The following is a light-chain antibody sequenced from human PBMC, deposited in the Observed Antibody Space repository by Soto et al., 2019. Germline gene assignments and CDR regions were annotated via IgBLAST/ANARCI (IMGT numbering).Light chain of an antibody. V-gene: IGLV1-47*01. J-gene: IGLJ3*02. CDR3: ATRDDSLSGHWL. CDR2: RND. CDR1: SSNIGSNY. Sequence: QSVLTQPPSASGTPGQRVTISCSGSSSNIGSNYVNWYQHLPGTAPNLLIYRNDQRPSGVPDRFSGSKSGTSASLAISGLRSEDEADYYCATRDDSLSGHWLFGGGTKLTVL.